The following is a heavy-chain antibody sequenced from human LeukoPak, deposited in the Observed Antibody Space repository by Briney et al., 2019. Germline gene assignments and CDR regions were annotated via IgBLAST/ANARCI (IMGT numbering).Heavy chain of an antibody. V-gene: IGHV4-39*02. CDR1: GGSISSITYY. J-gene: IGHJ4*02. Sequence: PSETLSLTCTVSGGSISSITYYWAWIRQPPGKGLEWIGSFYYSGSTYYNPSLKSRVTISVDTSKNQFSLKLSSVTAADTAVYYCARDNGLGSYYRGGPVDYWGQGTLVTVSS. D-gene: IGHD3-10*01. CDR2: FYYSGST. CDR3: ARDNGLGSYYRGGPVDY.